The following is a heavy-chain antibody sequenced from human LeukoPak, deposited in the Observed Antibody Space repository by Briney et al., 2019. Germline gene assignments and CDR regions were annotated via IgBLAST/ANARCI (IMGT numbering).Heavy chain of an antibody. V-gene: IGHV4-39*07. J-gene: IGHJ3*02. CDR3: ATLTGGDDAFDI. CDR2: IYYSEGI. CDR1: GDSISSRSYY. Sequence: SETLSLTCTVSGDSISSRSYYWGWIRQPPGKGLEWIGSIYYSEGIYYHPSLKSRVTISIDTSKNRFSLKLSSVTAADTAVYYCATLTGGDDAFDIWGQGTMVTVSS. D-gene: IGHD4-23*01.